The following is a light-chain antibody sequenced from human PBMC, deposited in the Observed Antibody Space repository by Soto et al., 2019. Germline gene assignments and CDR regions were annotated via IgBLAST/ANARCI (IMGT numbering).Light chain of an antibody. CDR1: QSINSY. CDR3: QQSYSTPRT. Sequence: DIQLTQSPSSLSASVGDRFTVTCRASQSINSYLNWYQQEPGKAPKLLIYAASSLQSGVPSRFSGSGSGTDFTLTISSLQPEDFATYYCQQSYSTPRTFGQGTRVGIK. V-gene: IGKV1-39*01. J-gene: IGKJ1*01. CDR2: AAS.